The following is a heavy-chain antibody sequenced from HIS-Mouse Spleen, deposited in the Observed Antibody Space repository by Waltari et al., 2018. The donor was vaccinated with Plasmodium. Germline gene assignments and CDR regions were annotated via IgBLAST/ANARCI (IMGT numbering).Heavy chain of an antibody. V-gene: IGHV4-34*01. J-gene: IGHJ4*02. CDR2: IHNSGNT. CDR1: GGSFSGTY. CDR3: ARVNAAAGTDGDDY. D-gene: IGHD6-13*01. Sequence: QVQLQQWGAGLLKPSETLSLTCAVYGGSFSGTYWSWFGQPPGKGMGWIGEIHNSGNTNDNPSLSRRVTISVETSKNQFSLKLSSVSAADTAVYYCARVNAAAGTDGDDYWGQGTLVTVSS.